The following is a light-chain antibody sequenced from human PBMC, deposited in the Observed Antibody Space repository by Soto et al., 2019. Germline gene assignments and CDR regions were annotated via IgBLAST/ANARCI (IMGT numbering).Light chain of an antibody. J-gene: IGKJ1*01. CDR3: QQYNDWPRT. CDR2: DAS. V-gene: IGKV3D-15*01. CDR1: QSISRT. Sequence: EIVMTQSPATLSVSPGERATLSCRASQSISRTLAWYQQKSGQPPSLLIYDASTRATGFPARFSGSGSGTELTITISSLQSEDFEVYDGQQYNDWPRTFGQGTKVDIK.